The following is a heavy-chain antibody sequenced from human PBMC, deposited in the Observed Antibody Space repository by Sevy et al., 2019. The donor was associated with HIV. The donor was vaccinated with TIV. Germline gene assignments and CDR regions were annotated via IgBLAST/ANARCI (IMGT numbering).Heavy chain of an antibody. V-gene: IGHV3-7*01. CDR1: GFTFSHYA. J-gene: IGHJ4*02. CDR3: VREGLGGFSYSLDC. D-gene: IGHD3-16*01. Sequence: GGSLRLSCSASGFTFSHYAMHWVRQAPGKGLEWVATMNQDGTERDYVDSVKGRFTISRDNTKTSLFLQMNSLSAEDTGVYYCVREGLGGFSYSLDCWGQGTLVTVSS. CDR2: MNQDGTER.